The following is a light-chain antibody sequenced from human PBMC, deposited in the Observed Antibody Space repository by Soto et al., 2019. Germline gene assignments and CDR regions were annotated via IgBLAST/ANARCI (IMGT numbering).Light chain of an antibody. J-gene: IGLJ1*01. CDR2: VVS. CDR3: SSFTSTSTYV. Sequence: QSALTQPRSVSGSPGQSVTISCTATGSDVGDSSHVSWYQLHPGKAPKLMIYVVSGRPSGVSGVSDRFSGSKSGNTASLTISGLQAEDEADYYCSSFTSTSTYVFGTGTKVTVL. CDR1: GSDVGDSSH. V-gene: IGLV2-11*01.